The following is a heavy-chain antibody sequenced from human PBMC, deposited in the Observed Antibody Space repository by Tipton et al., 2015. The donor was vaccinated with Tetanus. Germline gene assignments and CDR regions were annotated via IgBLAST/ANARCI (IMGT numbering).Heavy chain of an antibody. J-gene: IGHJ1*01. D-gene: IGHD1-26*01. CDR2: IYYSGST. V-gene: IGHV4-39*01. Sequence: TLSLTCTVSGGSISSYYWGWIRQPPGKGLEWIGSIYYSGSTYYNPSLKSRVTISVDTSKYQFSLKLSSVTAADTVVYYCARLIVGATTSEYFQHWGQGTLVTVSS. CDR1: GGSISSYY. CDR3: ARLIVGATTSEYFQH.